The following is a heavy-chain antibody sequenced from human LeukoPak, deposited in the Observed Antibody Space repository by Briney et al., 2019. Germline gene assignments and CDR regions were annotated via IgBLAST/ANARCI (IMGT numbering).Heavy chain of an antibody. CDR1: GGSVSSSNYY. Sequence: SETLSLTCTVSGGSVSSSNYYWDWIRQPPGKGLEWIGNVYFSGSTHYNPSLKSRLTISVGTSKNEFSLTLSSVTAADTAVYYCARKLGYTSGQPFDYWGQGILVTVSS. CDR3: ARKLGYTSGQPFDY. V-gene: IGHV4-39*01. D-gene: IGHD6-25*01. CDR2: VYFSGST. J-gene: IGHJ4*02.